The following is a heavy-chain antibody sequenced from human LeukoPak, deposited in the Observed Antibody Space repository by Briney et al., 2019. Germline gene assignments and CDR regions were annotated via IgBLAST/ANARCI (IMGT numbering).Heavy chain of an antibody. J-gene: IGHJ3*02. CDR1: GYTFTSYG. CDR2: ISAYNGNT. Sequence: GASVKVSCKASGYTFTSYGISWVRQAPGQGLEWMGWISAYNGNTNYAQKLQGRVAMTTDTSTSTAYMELSSLRSEDTAVYYCARIVNWNSRAFDIWGQGTMVTVSS. D-gene: IGHD1-7*01. V-gene: IGHV1-18*01. CDR3: ARIVNWNSRAFDI.